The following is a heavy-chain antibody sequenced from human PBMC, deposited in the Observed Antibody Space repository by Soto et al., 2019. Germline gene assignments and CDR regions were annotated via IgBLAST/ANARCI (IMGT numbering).Heavy chain of an antibody. CDR3: ARDGKWELLETNWFDP. V-gene: IGHV1-18*01. Sequence: QVQLVQSGAEVKKPGASVKVSCKASGYTFTSYGISWVRQAPGQGLEWMGWISAYNGNTNYAQKLQGRVTMTTDTSTSTADMELRSLRSDDTAVYYCARDGKWELLETNWFDPWGQGTLVTVSS. CDR1: GYTFTSYG. CDR2: ISAYNGNT. D-gene: IGHD1-26*01. J-gene: IGHJ5*02.